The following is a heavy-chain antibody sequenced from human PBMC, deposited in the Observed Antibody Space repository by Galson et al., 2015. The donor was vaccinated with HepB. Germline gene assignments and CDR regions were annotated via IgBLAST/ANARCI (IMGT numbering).Heavy chain of an antibody. CDR1: GGSVSSGSYY. CDR3: ARAVVPAPAPFDY. D-gene: IGHD2-2*01. Sequence: ETLSLTCTVSGGSVSSGSYYWNWIRQPPGKGLEWIGYIYYSGNTNYNPSLKSRVTISVDTSKNQFSLKLNSVTAADTAVYYCARAVVPAPAPFDYWGQGALVTVSS. J-gene: IGHJ4*02. V-gene: IGHV4-61*01. CDR2: IYYSGNT.